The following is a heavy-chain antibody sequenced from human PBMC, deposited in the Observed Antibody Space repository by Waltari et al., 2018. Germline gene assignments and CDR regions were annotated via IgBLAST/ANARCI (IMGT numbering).Heavy chain of an antibody. D-gene: IGHD1-1*01. CDR1: GFSVRDNY. J-gene: IGHJ3*02. CDR2: IGRDGNT. V-gene: IGHV3-53*01. Sequence: EEQLVESGGGVIQIGGSLRLSCEGSGFSVRDNYMNWVRQGPGKGMEWVSTIGRDGNTYYADSVKGRFATSRGSSRDTVYFEMNSLRPDDTAVYYCASTLHLDGWLDGFDIWGQGTVVTVSS. CDR3: ASTLHLDGWLDGFDI.